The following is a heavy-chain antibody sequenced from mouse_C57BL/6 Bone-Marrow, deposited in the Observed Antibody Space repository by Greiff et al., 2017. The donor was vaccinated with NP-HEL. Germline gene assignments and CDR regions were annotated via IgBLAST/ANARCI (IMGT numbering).Heavy chain of an antibody. CDR1: GYSITSGYY. Sequence: DVKLQESGPGLVKPSQSLSLTCSVTGYSITSGYYWNWIRQFPGNKLEWMGYISYDGSNNYNPSLKNRISITRDTSKNQFFLKLNSVTTEDTATYYCARDRGLRHWYFDVWGTGTTVTVSS. V-gene: IGHV3-6*01. D-gene: IGHD1-1*01. J-gene: IGHJ1*03. CDR2: ISYDGSN. CDR3: ARDRGLRHWYFDV.